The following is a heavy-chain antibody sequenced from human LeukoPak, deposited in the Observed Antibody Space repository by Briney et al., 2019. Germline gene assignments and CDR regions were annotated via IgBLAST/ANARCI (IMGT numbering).Heavy chain of an antibody. CDR1: GFTFSSFG. CDR2: ISSTGGTA. D-gene: IGHD3-9*01. J-gene: IGHJ4*02. V-gene: IGHV3-23*01. Sequence: PGGTLRLSCAASGFTFSSFGMSWVRQAPGKGLEWVSAISSTGGTAYYADSVKGRFTISRDNSKNTLYLQMNSLRAEDTAVYYCARDPSTLRYFDWSRLLDYWGQGTLVTVSS. CDR3: ARDPSTLRYFDWSRLLDY.